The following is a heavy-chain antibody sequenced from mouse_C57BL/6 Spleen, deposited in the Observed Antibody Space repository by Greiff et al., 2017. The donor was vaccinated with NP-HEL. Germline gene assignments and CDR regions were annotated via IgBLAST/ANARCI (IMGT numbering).Heavy chain of an antibody. CDR2: ISYSGST. J-gene: IGHJ2*01. D-gene: IGHD1-3*01. Sequence: EVQLQQSGPGMVKPSQSLSLTCTVTGYSITSGYDWHWIRHFPGNKLEWMGYISYSGSTNYNPSLKSRISITHDTSKNHFFLKLNSVTTEDTATYYCARDNSYYFDYWGQGTTLTVSS. V-gene: IGHV3-1*01. CDR1: GYSITSGYD. CDR3: ARDNSYYFDY.